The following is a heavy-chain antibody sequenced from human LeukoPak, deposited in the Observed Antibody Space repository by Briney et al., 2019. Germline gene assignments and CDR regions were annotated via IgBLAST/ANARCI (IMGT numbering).Heavy chain of an antibody. Sequence: PGGSLRLSCAASGFTFSDHYMDWVRQAPGKGLEWVANIKQDGSEKYYVDSVKGRFTISRDNAKNSLYLQMNSLRAEDTAVYYCARDPARWFGSGSYVDYWGQGTLVTVSS. CDR1: GFTFSDHY. CDR3: ARDPARWFGSGSYVDY. V-gene: IGHV3-7*01. CDR2: IKQDGSEK. J-gene: IGHJ4*02. D-gene: IGHD3-10*01.